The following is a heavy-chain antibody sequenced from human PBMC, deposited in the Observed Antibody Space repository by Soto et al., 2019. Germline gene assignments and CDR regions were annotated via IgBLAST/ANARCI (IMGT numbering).Heavy chain of an antibody. CDR2: INPNSGGT. Sequence: RASVKVSCKASGYTFTGYYMHWVRQAPGQGLEWMGWINPNSGGTNYAQKFQGRVTMTRDTSISTAYMELSRLRSDDTAVYYCARRMIWFGTEYRGYGMDVWGQGTTVTVSS. J-gene: IGHJ6*02. CDR1: GYTFTGYY. V-gene: IGHV1-2*02. D-gene: IGHD3-10*01. CDR3: ARRMIWFGTEYRGYGMDV.